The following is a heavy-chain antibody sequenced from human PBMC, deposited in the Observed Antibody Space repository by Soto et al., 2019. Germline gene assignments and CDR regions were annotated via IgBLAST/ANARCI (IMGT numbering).Heavy chain of an antibody. CDR3: ARQVGVLRFLEWLLTDFDY. J-gene: IGHJ4*02. CDR1: GGSISSSSYY. V-gene: IGHV4-39*01. Sequence: SETLSLTCTVSGGSISSSSYYWGWIRQPPGKGLEWIGSIYYSGSTYYNPSLKSRVTISVDTSKNQFSLKLSSVTAADTAVYYCARQVGVLRFLEWLLTDFDYWGQGTLVTVSS. D-gene: IGHD3-3*01. CDR2: IYYSGST.